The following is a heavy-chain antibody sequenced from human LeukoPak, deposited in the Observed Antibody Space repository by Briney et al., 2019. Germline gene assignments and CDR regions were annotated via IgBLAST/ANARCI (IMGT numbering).Heavy chain of an antibody. J-gene: IGHJ6*02. CDR3: ARRLGYYYAMDV. CDR1: GFTFSSYE. V-gene: IGHV3-48*03. CDR2: ISSSGSTI. Sequence: QPGGSLRLSCAASGFTFSSYEMNWVRQAPGKGLEWVSYISSSGSTIYYADSVKGRFTISRDNAKNSLYLQMNSLRAEDTAVYYCARRLGYYYAMDVWGQGTTVTVSS. D-gene: IGHD7-27*01.